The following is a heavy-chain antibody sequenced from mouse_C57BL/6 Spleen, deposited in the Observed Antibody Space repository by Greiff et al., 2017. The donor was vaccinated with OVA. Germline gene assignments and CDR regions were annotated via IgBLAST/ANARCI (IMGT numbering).Heavy chain of an antibody. Sequence: VQLQQSGAELVRPGSSVKLSCKASGYTFTSYWMHWVKQRPIQGLEWIGNIDPSDSETHYNQKFKDKATLTVDKSSSTAYMQLSSLTSEDSAVYYCARERGYYGNYYYAMDYWGQGTSVTVSS. CDR2: IDPSDSET. V-gene: IGHV1-52*01. J-gene: IGHJ4*01. D-gene: IGHD2-1*01. CDR1: GYTFTSYW. CDR3: ARERGYYGNYYYAMDY.